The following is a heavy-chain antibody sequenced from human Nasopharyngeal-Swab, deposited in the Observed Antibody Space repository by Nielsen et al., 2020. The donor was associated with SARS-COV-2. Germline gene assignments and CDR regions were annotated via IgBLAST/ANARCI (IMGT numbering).Heavy chain of an antibody. CDR3: ARGSGYSGSYEDY. CDR1: GFTFRDHA. V-gene: IGHV3-49*04. J-gene: IGHJ4*01. D-gene: IGHD1-26*01. CDR2: IRSKPYGGTT. Sequence: GGSLRLSCTASGFTFRDHAMSWVRQAPGKGLEWIGFIRSKPYGGTTEYAASVKGRFTISIDDSKSIAYLQMNSLKTDDTAVYYCARGSGYSGSYEDYWGQGTLVTVSS.